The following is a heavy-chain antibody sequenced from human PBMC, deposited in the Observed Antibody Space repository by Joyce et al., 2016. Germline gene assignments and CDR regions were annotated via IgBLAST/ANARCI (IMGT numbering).Heavy chain of an antibody. CDR2: IYYTGNT. Sequence: QLQLQESGPGLVKPSETLSLTCTVSGGSISSSSYYWGWIHQPPGKGLEWIGSIYYTGNTYYNPSLKSRVTISVDTSKNQFSLKLSSVTAADTAVYYCARRRVVGRWAFDIWGQGTMVTVSS. D-gene: IGHD2-15*01. CDR1: GGSISSSSYY. J-gene: IGHJ3*02. V-gene: IGHV4-39*01. CDR3: ARRRVVGRWAFDI.